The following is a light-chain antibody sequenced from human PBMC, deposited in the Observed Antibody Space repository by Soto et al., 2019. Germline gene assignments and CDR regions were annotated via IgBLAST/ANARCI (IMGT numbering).Light chain of an antibody. CDR3: QKYNSAPRT. CDR2: AAS. Sequence: DIQMTQSPSSLSASVGDRVTITCRASQGISNYLAWYQQKPGKVPKLLIYAASSLQSGVPSLFSGSGSRTDVTLTISSLQAEDVATYCCQKYNSAPRTFGQGTKVEIK. V-gene: IGKV1-27*01. J-gene: IGKJ1*01. CDR1: QGISNY.